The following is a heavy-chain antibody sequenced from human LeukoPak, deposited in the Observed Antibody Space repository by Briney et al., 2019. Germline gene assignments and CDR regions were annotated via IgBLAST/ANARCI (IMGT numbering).Heavy chain of an antibody. D-gene: IGHD3-22*01. J-gene: IGHJ4*02. Sequence: GGSLRLSCAASGFTFSSYAMSWVRQAPGKGLEWVSSISSSSSYIYYADSVKGRFTISRDNAKNSLYLQMNSLRAEDTAVYYCARSTAYDSSGYWFIGGTPFDYWGQGTLVTVSS. V-gene: IGHV3-21*01. CDR2: ISSSSSYI. CDR3: ARSTAYDSSGYWFIGGTPFDY. CDR1: GFTFSSYA.